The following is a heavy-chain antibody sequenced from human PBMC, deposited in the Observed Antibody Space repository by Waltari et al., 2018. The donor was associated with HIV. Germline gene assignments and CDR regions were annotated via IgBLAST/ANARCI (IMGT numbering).Heavy chain of an antibody. V-gene: IGHV3-74*01. Sequence: EVQLVESGGGLVQPGGSLRLSCAASGFTFRSYWMHWVRQAPGKGLVGGSCISSDGSTTNDADAVEGRLTISRDNAKNTLYLQMNSLRADDTAVYYCARENTMTYYDALDIWGQGTMVTVSS. D-gene: IGHD4-17*01. CDR2: ISSDGSTT. CDR1: GFTFRSYW. CDR3: ARENTMTYYDALDI. J-gene: IGHJ3*02.